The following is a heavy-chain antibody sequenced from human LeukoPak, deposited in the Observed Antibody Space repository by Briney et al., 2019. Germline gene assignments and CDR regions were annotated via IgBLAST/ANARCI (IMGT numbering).Heavy chain of an antibody. CDR3: ARLGGYRDPPDY. CDR1: GGSISSPTYY. D-gene: IGHD3-16*02. V-gene: IGHV4-39*01. Sequence: SGTLSLTCTVSGGSISSPTYYWAWIRQPPGQELEWIKTIHHSGSTYDNPSLKSRFTMSVDTSKNQFFLNLSSVTAADTAVYYCARLGGYRDPPDYWGQGTLVTVSS. CDR2: IHHSGST. J-gene: IGHJ4*02.